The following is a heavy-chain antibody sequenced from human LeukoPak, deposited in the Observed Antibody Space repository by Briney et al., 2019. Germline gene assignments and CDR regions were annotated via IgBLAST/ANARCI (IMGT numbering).Heavy chain of an antibody. CDR2: MNPNSGNT. CDR1: GYTSTSYD. D-gene: IGHD3-22*01. V-gene: IGHV1-8*01. Sequence: GASVKVSCKASGYTSTSYDINWVRQATGQGLEWMGWMNPNSGNTGYAQKFQGRVTMTRNTSISTAYMELSSLRSEDTAVYYCARFLYYYDSSGLAIYYYMDVWGKGTTVTVSS. J-gene: IGHJ6*03. CDR3: ARFLYYYDSSGLAIYYYMDV.